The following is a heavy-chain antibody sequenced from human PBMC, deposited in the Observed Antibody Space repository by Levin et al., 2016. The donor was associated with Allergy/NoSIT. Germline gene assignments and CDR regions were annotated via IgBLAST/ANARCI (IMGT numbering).Heavy chain of an antibody. CDR3: ARHWGRSGWSNYYGMDV. J-gene: IGHJ6*02. CDR1: GGSFSGYY. CDR2: IFYTGST. Sequence: SETLSLTCAVYGGSFSGYYWSWVRQPPGKGLEWIGYIFYTGSTNYNPSLKTRVTISVDTSRNQFSLKLGSVTAADTAVYYCARHWGRSGWSNYYGMDVWGQGTTVTVSS. D-gene: IGHD6-19*01. V-gene: IGHV4-59*08.